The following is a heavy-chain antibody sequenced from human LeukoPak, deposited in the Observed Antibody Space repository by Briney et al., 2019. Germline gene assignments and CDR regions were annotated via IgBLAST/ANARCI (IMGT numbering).Heavy chain of an antibody. CDR1: GGSISSSYW. CDR3: ARVRSYFNAFDI. J-gene: IGHJ3*02. D-gene: IGHD1-26*01. Sequence: SETLSLTCAVSGGSISSSYWWSWVRQPPGKGLEWIGEINHSGSTNYNPSLKSRVTISVDTSKNQFSLKLSSVTAADTAVYYCARVRSYFNAFDIWGQGTMVTVSS. V-gene: IGHV4-4*02. CDR2: INHSGST.